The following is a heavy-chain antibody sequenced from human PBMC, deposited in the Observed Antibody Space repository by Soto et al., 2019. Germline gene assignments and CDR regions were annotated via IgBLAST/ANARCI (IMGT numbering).Heavy chain of an antibody. J-gene: IGHJ4*02. Sequence: GGSLRLSCAASGFTFSSYAMSWVRQAPGKGLEWVSAISGGGGSTYYADSVKGRFTISRDNSKNTLYLQMNSLRAEDTAVYYCAKLTYYYDSSGYYEKNYFDYWGQGTLVTVSS. CDR3: AKLTYYYDSSGYYEKNYFDY. CDR2: ISGGGGST. D-gene: IGHD3-22*01. V-gene: IGHV3-23*01. CDR1: GFTFSSYA.